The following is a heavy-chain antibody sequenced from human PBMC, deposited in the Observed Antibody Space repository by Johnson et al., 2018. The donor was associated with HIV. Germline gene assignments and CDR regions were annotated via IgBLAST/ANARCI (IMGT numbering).Heavy chain of an antibody. D-gene: IGHD3-22*01. J-gene: IGHJ3*02. CDR3: ALTSYYDSRGAFDI. CDR1: GFTFDDYA. V-gene: IGHV3-9*01. CDR2: IGWNSGSI. Sequence: VQLVESGGGLVQPGRSLRLSCEASGFTFDDYAMHWVRQAPGKGLEWVSGIGWNSGSIGYADSVKGRFTISRDNSKNSLYLQMNSLRAEDTAVYYCALTSYYDSRGAFDIWGQGTMVTVSS.